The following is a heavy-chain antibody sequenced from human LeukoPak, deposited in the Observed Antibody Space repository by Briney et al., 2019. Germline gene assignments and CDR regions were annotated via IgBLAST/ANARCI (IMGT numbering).Heavy chain of an antibody. CDR2: MLYSGST. CDR3: ARWNRIPTGGNDAFDI. V-gene: IGHV4-59*12. Sequence: SETLSLTCTVSGASISNYYWSWIRQSPGKGLEWIGYMLYSGSTNQNPSLRSRVTISVDTSKNQVSLKLSSVTAADTAVYYCARWNRIPTGGNDAFDIWGQGTMVTVSS. D-gene: IGHD4-23*01. CDR1: GASISNYY. J-gene: IGHJ3*02.